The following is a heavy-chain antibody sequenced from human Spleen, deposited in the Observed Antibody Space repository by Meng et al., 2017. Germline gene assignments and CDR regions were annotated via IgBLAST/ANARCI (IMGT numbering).Heavy chain of an antibody. V-gene: IGHV4-31*03. Sequence: SETLSLTCTVSGGSISSGHYWSWIRQYPGKGLEWIGYNYNIGGTHYCPSLQRRVTISVDTSKNQFSLKLSSVTAADTAVYYCARERGRLFDYWGQGTLVTVSS. CDR1: GGSISSGHY. J-gene: IGHJ4*02. CDR3: ARERGRLFDY. CDR2: NYNIGGT. D-gene: IGHD3-22*01.